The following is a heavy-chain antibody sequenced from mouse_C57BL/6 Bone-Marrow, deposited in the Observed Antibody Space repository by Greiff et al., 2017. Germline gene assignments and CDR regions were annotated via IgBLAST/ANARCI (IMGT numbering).Heavy chain of an antibody. Sequence: VQLQQSGAELARPGASVKLSCKASGYTFTSYGISWVKQRTGQGLEWIGEIYPRSGSTNYNEKFKGKATFTADTSSNTAYMQLSSLTTEDSAIYYCARFLDYWGQGTSVTVSS. V-gene: IGHV1-81*01. J-gene: IGHJ4*01. CDR3: ARFLDY. CDR1: GYTFTSYG. CDR2: IYPRSGST.